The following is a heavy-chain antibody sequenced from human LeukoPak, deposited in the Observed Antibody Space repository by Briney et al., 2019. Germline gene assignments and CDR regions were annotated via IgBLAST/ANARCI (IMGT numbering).Heavy chain of an antibody. V-gene: IGHV1-18*01. J-gene: IGHJ4*02. CDR2: ISAYNGNT. Sequence: ASVKVSCKASGYTFTSYGISWVRQAPGQGLEWMGWISAYNGNTNYAQKLQGRVTMTTDTSTSTAYMELRSLRSDDTAVYYCARPIVVVPAALGFDYWGQGTLVTVSP. D-gene: IGHD2-2*01. CDR3: ARPIVVVPAALGFDY. CDR1: GYTFTSYG.